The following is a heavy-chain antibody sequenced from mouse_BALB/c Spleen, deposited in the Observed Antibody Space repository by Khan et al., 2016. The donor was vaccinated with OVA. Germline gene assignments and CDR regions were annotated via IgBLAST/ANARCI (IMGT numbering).Heavy chain of an antibody. CDR3: AREACSCDFSFPY. Sequence: VQLQQSGPELIKPGASVKMSCKASGYTFTNYVIHWVRQRPGQGLEWIGYINPSNDGTWYNEKFKGKATLTSDKSSSTAYMEFSSLTSEDSAVYYCAREACSCDFSFPYWGQGTLVTVSA. CDR1: GYTFTNYV. D-gene: IGHD1-1*01. V-gene: IGHV1S136*01. CDR2: INPSNDGT. J-gene: IGHJ3*01.